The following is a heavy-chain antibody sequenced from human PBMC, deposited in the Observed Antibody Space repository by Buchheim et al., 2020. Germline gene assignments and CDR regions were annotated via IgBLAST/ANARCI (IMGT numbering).Heavy chain of an antibody. Sequence: QVQLVESGGGLVKPGGSLRLSCAASGFTFSAYYMIWIRQAPGKGLEWVSYISSSGSTIYYAASLTGRFTISSDNAKNSLYLQMNSLRAEDTAVYYCARGGYDFWSDPTEDAFDVWGQGT. CDR2: ISSSGSTI. CDR3: ARGGYDFWSDPTEDAFDV. D-gene: IGHD3-3*01. J-gene: IGHJ3*01. CDR1: GFTFSAYY. V-gene: IGHV3-11*01.